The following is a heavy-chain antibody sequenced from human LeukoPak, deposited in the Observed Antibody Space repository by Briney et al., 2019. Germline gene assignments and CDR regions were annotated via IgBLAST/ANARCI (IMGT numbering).Heavy chain of an antibody. CDR1: GGTFSSYA. Sequence: SVKVSCKASGGTFSSYAISWVRQAPGQGLEWMGGIFPIFGTANYAQKFQGRVTITADESTSTAYMELSSLRSEDTAVYYCARARRGLRYFDWLFHDAFDIWGQGTMVTVSS. CDR3: ARARRGLRYFDWLFHDAFDI. V-gene: IGHV1-69*13. J-gene: IGHJ3*02. CDR2: IFPIFGTA. D-gene: IGHD3-9*01.